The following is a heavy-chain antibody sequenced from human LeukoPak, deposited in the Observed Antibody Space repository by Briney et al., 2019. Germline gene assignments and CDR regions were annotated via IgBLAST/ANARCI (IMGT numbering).Heavy chain of an antibody. Sequence: ASVKVSCKVSGYTVTELSMHWVRQSPGKGLEWMGGFHPEDGETIYAQKFQGRVTMTEDTSTDTAYMELSSLRSEDTAVYYCARLINWNDAFDYWGQGTLVTVSS. CDR3: ARLINWNDAFDY. CDR1: GYTVTELS. CDR2: FHPEDGET. V-gene: IGHV1-24*01. J-gene: IGHJ4*02. D-gene: IGHD1-20*01.